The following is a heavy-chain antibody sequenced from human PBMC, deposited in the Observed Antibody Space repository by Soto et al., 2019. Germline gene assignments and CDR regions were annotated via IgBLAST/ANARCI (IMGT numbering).Heavy chain of an antibody. CDR2: IRSKGSGGTS. Sequence: GGSLRLSCTACGFTFGDYAMSWVRQAPGKGLEWVGFIRSKGSGGTSEYAASVKGRFTFSRDDSKSIAYLQMNSLKIEDTAVYYCTRDQPITPWGQGTMVTVSS. J-gene: IGHJ3*01. CDR3: TRDQPITP. V-gene: IGHV3-49*04. CDR1: GFTFGDYA. D-gene: IGHD3-10*01.